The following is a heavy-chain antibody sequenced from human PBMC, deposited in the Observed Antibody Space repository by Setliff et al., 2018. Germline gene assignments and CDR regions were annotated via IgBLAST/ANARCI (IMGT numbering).Heavy chain of an antibody. CDR3: AYSSDYDFWSVYPPALDY. CDR2: INHSGSN. D-gene: IGHD3-3*01. J-gene: IGHJ4*02. Sequence: PSETLSLTCAVYGGSFSGYYWSWIRQPPGKGLEWIGEINHSGSNNYNPYLKSRVIISVDTSKNQFSLKLSSVPDADPAVYYWAYSSDYDFWSVYPPALDYWGQGTLVTVSS. CDR1: GGSFSGYY. V-gene: IGHV4-34*01.